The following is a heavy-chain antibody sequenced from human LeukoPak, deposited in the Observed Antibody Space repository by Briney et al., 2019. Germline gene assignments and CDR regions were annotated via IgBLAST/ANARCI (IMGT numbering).Heavy chain of an antibody. Sequence: SGKVSCKASGGTFTSYAISWVRQAPGQGLEWMGRIIPILGIANYAQKFQGRVTITADKSTSTAYMELSSLRSEDTAVYYCAANIVTMVRGAPGWFDPWGQGTLVTVSS. CDR3: AANIVTMVRGAPGWFDP. D-gene: IGHD3-10*01. CDR1: GGTFTSYA. J-gene: IGHJ5*02. CDR2: IIPILGIA. V-gene: IGHV1-69*04.